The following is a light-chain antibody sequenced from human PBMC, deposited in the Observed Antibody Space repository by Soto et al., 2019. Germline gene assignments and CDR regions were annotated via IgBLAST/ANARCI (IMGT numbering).Light chain of an antibody. Sequence: QSVLTQPPSASGTPGQRATFSCSGSSSNIGSNYVYWYQQLPGTAPKLLIYRNNQRPSGVPDRFSGSKSGTSASLAISGLRSEDEADYYCAAWDDSPSGRVFGGGTKLTVL. CDR3: AAWDDSPSGRV. CDR1: SSNIGSNY. J-gene: IGLJ3*02. V-gene: IGLV1-47*01. CDR2: RNN.